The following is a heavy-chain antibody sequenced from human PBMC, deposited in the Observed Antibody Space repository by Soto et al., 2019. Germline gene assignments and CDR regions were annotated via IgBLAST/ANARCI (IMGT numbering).Heavy chain of an antibody. J-gene: IGHJ5*02. CDR3: ARDKGRIAAAYWFDP. D-gene: IGHD6-13*01. V-gene: IGHV1-69*13. CDR2: IIPIFGTA. Sequence: SVKVSCKASGGTFSSYAISWVRQAPGQGLEWMGGIIPIFGTANYAQKFQGRVTITADESTSTAYMELSSLRSEDTAVYYCARDKGRIAAAYWFDPWGQGTLVTVSS. CDR1: GGTFSSYA.